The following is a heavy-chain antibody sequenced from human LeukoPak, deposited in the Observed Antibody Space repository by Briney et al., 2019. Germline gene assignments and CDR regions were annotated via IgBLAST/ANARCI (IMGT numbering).Heavy chain of an antibody. V-gene: IGHV1-69*05. Sequence: SVKVSCKASGGTFSRYAISWVRQAPGQGLEWMGGIIPIFGTANYAQKFQGRVTITTDESTSTAYMEPSSLRSEDTAVYYCARVGTHYDFWSGYHYWGQGTLVTVSS. CDR2: IIPIFGTA. J-gene: IGHJ4*02. D-gene: IGHD3-3*01. CDR3: ARVGTHYDFWSGYHY. CDR1: GGTFSRYA.